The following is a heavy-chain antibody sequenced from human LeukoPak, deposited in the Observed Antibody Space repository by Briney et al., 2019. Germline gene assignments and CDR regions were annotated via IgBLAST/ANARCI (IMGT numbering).Heavy chain of an antibody. J-gene: IGHJ3*02. CDR2: IIPIFGTA. CDR1: GGTFSSYA. D-gene: IGHD3-10*01. CDR3: ARGTIDCYGSGSYYSAFDI. Sequence: GASVKVSCKASGGTFSSYAISWVRQAPGQGLEWMGGIIPIFGTANYAQKFQGRVTITADESTSTAYMELSSLRSEDTAVYYCARGTIDCYGSGSYYSAFDIWGQGTMVTVSS. V-gene: IGHV1-69*01.